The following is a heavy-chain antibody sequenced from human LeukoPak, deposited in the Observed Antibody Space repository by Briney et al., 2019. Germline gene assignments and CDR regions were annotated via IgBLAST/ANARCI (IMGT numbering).Heavy chain of an antibody. CDR3: ARDWYHAIDY. CDR2: ISSSSSYI. V-gene: IGHV3-21*01. Sequence: GGSLRLSCAASGFTFSKYNMNWVRRAPGKGLEWVSSISSSSSYIYYADSVKGRFTISRDNARNSLYLQMNSLRAEDTAVYYCARDWYHAIDYWGQGTLVTVSS. CDR1: GFTFSKYN. J-gene: IGHJ4*02. D-gene: IGHD2-2*01.